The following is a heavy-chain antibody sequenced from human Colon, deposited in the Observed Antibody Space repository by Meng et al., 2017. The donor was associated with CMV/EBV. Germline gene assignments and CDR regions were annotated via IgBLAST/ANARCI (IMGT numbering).Heavy chain of an antibody. CDR1: GFTFRTYE. Sequence: GESLKISCAVPGFTFRTYEMNWVRQAPGKGLEWVSYISASGSTTYYADSVKGRFIISRDNAKNSLYLHVNSLRVEDTAVYYCVRGSFSGYDLQKQRVYYFDYWGQGSLVTVSS. CDR2: ISASGSTT. D-gene: IGHD5-12*01. CDR3: VRGSFSGYDLQKQRVYYFDY. J-gene: IGHJ4*01. V-gene: IGHV3-48*03.